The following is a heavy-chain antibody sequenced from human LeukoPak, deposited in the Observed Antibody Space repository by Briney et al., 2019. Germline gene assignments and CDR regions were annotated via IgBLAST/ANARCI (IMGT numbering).Heavy chain of an antibody. Sequence: GGSLRLSCTAYGFTFSSYAMSWVRQAPGKGLEWVSAISGSGGSTYYADSVKGRFTISRDNSKNTLYLQMNSLRAEDTAVYYCAKVRSDITMIVDSFDYWGQGTLVTVSS. CDR3: AKVRSDITMIVDSFDY. CDR1: GFTFSSYA. CDR2: ISGSGGST. J-gene: IGHJ4*02. D-gene: IGHD3-22*01. V-gene: IGHV3-23*01.